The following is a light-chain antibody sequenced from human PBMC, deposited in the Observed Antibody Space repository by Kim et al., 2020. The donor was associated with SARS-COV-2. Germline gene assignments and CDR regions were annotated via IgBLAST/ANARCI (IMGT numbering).Light chain of an antibody. CDR2: GVN. V-gene: IGLV2-14*03. J-gene: IGLJ2*01. CDR3: SSSTTSNTLI. Sequence: QSITISCIGSHGDISGYNYVSWYQKHPDGAPRILIYGVNKRPSGVSNRFSGSKSGRPASLTISGVQAEDEADYYCSSSTTSNTLIFGGGTQLTVL. CDR1: HGDISGYNY.